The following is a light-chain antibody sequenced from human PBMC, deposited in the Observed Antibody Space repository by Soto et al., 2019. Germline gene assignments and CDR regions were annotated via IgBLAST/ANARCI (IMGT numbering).Light chain of an antibody. Sequence: DIQLTQSPSSVSASVGDRVTLTCRASQGISNWLAWYQQKPGKAPKLLISAASTLQGGVPSRFSGSFSGTDFTLTITSLQAEDFATSFCQQAYSLPVTFGQGTKLEIK. J-gene: IGKJ2*01. CDR2: AAS. V-gene: IGKV1-12*01. CDR1: QGISNW. CDR3: QQAYSLPVT.